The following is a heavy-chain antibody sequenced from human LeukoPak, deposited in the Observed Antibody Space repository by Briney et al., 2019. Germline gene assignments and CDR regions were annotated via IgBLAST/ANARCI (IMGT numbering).Heavy chain of an antibody. V-gene: IGHV4-39*07. Sequence: SETLSLTCTVSGDSISTSNYYWGWIRQPPGKGLEWIGNIFYSGSTYYSPSLRSRVTISVDTSKNQLSLKLTSVTAADTAVYYCARTTEGGYTYGYFYYYYMDVWGKGTTVTISS. CDR1: GDSISTSNYY. D-gene: IGHD5-18*01. CDR2: IFYSGST. CDR3: ARTTEGGYTYGYFYYYYMDV. J-gene: IGHJ6*03.